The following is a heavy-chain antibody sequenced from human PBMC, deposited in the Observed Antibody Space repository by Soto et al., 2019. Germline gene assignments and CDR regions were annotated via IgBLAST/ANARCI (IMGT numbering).Heavy chain of an antibody. CDR1: GGSISSGGYS. CDR3: ASLRGDGDYVSSRWFDP. V-gene: IGHV4-30-2*02. Sequence: PSETLSLTCAVSGGSISSGGYSWSWIRQPPGKGLEWIGYIYHSGSTYYNPSLKSRVTISVDTSKNQFSLKLSSVTAADTAVYYCASLRGDGDYVSSRWFDPWGQGTLVTVSS. CDR2: IYHSGST. D-gene: IGHD4-17*01. J-gene: IGHJ5*02.